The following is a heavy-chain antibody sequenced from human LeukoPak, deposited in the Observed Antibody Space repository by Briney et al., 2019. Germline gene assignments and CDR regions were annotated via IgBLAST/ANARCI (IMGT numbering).Heavy chain of an antibody. J-gene: IGHJ4*02. CDR1: GYTFTSYA. V-gene: IGHV7-4-1*02. CDR2: INTNTGNP. Sequence: ASVKVSCKASGYTFTSYAMNWVRQAPGRGLKWMGWINTNTGNPTYAQGFTGRFVFSLDTSVSTAYLQISSLKAEDTAVYYCARGFLEWLYDYWGQGTLVTVSS. D-gene: IGHD3-3*01. CDR3: ARGFLEWLYDY.